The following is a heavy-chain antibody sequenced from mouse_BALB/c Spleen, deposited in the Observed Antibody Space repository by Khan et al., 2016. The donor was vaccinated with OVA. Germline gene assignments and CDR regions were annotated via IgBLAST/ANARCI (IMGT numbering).Heavy chain of an antibody. D-gene: IGHD1-1*01. CDR3: AIYHGYFDV. Sequence: VRLQQSGPDLVKPGASMKISCKASGYSFTGYYIHWVKQSHGKSLEWIGRVNPNNGGTSYNQKFKGKAILTVDKSSNTAYLELSSLTSEDSAVYSCAIYHGYFDVWGAGTTVTVSS. CDR1: GYSFTGYY. J-gene: IGHJ1*01. CDR2: VNPNNGGT. V-gene: IGHV1-26*01.